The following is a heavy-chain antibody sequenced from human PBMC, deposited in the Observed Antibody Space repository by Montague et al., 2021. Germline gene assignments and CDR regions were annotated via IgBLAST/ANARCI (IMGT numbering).Heavy chain of an antibody. V-gene: IGHV4-59*08. Sequence: ETLSLTCTVSSGSIFHAHWSWVRQPPGKGLEWLGSMFYGGATSNNPSLKSRVTMSIDTSTNQFSLKLSFVTAADTAVYYCAKQDYFVSGTSYKGFDPWGQGIRATVS. D-gene: IGHD3-10*01. CDR1: SGSIFHAH. CDR3: AKQDYFVSGTSYKGFDP. J-gene: IGHJ5*02. CDR2: MFYGGAT.